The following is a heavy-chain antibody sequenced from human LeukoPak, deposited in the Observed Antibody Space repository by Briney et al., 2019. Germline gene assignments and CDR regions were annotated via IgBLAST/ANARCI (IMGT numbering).Heavy chain of an antibody. CDR3: AKSWAAMGNFDY. D-gene: IGHD5-18*01. Sequence: GGSLRLSCAASGFTFSSYAMSWVRQAPGKGLEWGSAISGSGGSTYYADSVKGRFTISRDNSKNTLYLQMNSLRPEDTAVYYCAKSWAAMGNFDYWGQGTLVTVSS. J-gene: IGHJ4*02. CDR2: ISGSGGST. CDR1: GFTFSSYA. V-gene: IGHV3-23*01.